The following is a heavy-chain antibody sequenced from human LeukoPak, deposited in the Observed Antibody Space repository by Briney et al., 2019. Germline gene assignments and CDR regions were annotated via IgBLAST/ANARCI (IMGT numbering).Heavy chain of an antibody. Sequence: QTGGSLRLSCAASGFTFSSYWMHWVRQAPGKGLVWVSRINSDGSSTSYADSVKGRFTISRDNAKNTLYLQMNSLRAEDTAVYYCARAPSRLRFIDYWGQGTLVTVSS. V-gene: IGHV3-74*01. CDR2: INSDGSST. CDR1: GFTFSSYW. CDR3: ARAPSRLRFIDY. D-gene: IGHD3-16*01. J-gene: IGHJ4*02.